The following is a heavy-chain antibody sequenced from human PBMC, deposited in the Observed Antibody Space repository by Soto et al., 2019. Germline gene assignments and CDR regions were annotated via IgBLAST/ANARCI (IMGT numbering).Heavy chain of an antibody. CDR3: ARTGAYYDFWSGYSGFDY. CDR2: IYYSGST. J-gene: IGHJ4*02. CDR1: GGSISSSSYY. V-gene: IGHV4-39*01. Sequence: PSETLSLTCTVSGGSISSSSYYWGWIRQPPGKGLEWIGSIYYSGSTYYNPSLKSRVTISVDTSKNQFSLKLSSVTAAGTAVYYCARTGAYYDFWSGYSGFDYWGQGTLVTVSS. D-gene: IGHD3-3*01.